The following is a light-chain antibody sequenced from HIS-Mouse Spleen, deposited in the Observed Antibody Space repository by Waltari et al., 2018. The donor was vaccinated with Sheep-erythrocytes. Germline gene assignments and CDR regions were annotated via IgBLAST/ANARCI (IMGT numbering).Light chain of an antibody. J-gene: IGKJ4*01. Sequence: DIQMTQSPSTLSASVGYRVTINCRSSQSISSWLAWYQQKPGKAPKLLSYKASSLESGVPSRFSGSGAGAEFTLTISSLQPDDFATYYCQQYNSYSPLTFGGGPKVEIK. CDR1: QSISSW. V-gene: IGKV1-5*03. CDR2: KAS. CDR3: QQYNSYSPLT.